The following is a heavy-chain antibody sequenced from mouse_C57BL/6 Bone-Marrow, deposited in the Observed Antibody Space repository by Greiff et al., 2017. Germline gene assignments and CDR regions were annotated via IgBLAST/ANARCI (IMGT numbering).Heavy chain of an antibody. J-gene: IGHJ2*01. CDR3: ARYYGRGFDY. Sequence: VQLQQSGAELARPGASVKLSCKASGYTFTSYGISWVKQRTGQGLEWIGEIYPRSGNTYYNEKFKGKATLTADKSSSTAYMELRIMTSEDSAVYFCARYYGRGFDYWGQGTTLTVSS. V-gene: IGHV1-81*01. CDR2: IYPRSGNT. CDR1: GYTFTSYG. D-gene: IGHD1-1*01.